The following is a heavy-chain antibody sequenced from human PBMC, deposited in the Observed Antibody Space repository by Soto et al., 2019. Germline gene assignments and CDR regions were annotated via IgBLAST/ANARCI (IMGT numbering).Heavy chain of an antibody. J-gene: IGHJ5*02. V-gene: IGHV1-46*01. D-gene: IGHD5-18*01. CDR2: INPSGGST. CDR3: ARGGYTAMAHNWFDP. Sequence: QVQLVQSGAEVKKPGASVKVSCKASGYTFTSYYMHWVRQAPGQGLEWMGIINPSGGSTSYAQKFPGRVTMTRDTSTSTVYMELSSLRSEDTAVYYCARGGYTAMAHNWFDPWGQGTLVTVSS. CDR1: GYTFTSYY.